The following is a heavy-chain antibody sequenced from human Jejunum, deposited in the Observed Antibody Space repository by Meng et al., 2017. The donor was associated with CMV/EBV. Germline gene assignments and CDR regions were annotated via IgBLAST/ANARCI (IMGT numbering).Heavy chain of an antibody. CDR3: AKGSIGFLDKSWFDP. V-gene: IGHV3-23*01. CDR1: GLTFNIYA. D-gene: IGHD3/OR15-3a*01. CDR2: ITGSGDII. Sequence: GLTFNIYALTWVRQDPRKGLEWVSSITGSGDIILDADSVEGRFTISRDNSKNMVYLQIDSLRADDTALYYCAKGSIGFLDKSWFDPWGQGTLVTVSS. J-gene: IGHJ5*02.